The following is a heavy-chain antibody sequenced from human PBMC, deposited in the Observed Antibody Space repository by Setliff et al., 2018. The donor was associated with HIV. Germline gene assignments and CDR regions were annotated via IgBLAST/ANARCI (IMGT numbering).Heavy chain of an antibody. CDR2: IYHSGNT. D-gene: IGHD6-19*01. Sequence: SETLSLTCSVSGGPITSNTYFWDWIRQAPGKGLEWIGSIYHSGNTYYNPSLKSRVSISVDTSKIQFSLKLRSVTAADTAVYYCARGGKWLAFDYWGQGTLVTVSS. CDR1: GGPITSNTYF. V-gene: IGHV4-39*07. CDR3: ARGGKWLAFDY. J-gene: IGHJ4*02.